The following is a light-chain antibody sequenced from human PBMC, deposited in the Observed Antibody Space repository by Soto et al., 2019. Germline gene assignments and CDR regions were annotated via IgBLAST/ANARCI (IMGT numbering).Light chain of an antibody. CDR1: SKDVGDNDH. CDR2: EVN. Sequence: QSALTQPPSASGSPGQSVTISCSGTSKDVGDNDHVSWYQQHPGKAPKLLISEVNKRPSGAPDRFSGSKSGNTASLTVSGLRAEDEADYYCSSYTARGVFGGGTKLTVL. J-gene: IGLJ3*02. V-gene: IGLV2-8*01. CDR3: SSYTARGV.